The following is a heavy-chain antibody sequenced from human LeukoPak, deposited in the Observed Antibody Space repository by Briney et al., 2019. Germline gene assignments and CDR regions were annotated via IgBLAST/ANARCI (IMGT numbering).Heavy chain of an antibody. J-gene: IGHJ6*03. V-gene: IGHV4-34*01. D-gene: IGHD3-10*01. Sequence: SETLSLTCAVYGGSFSGYYWSWIRQPPGKGLEWIGEINHSGSTNYNPSLKSRVTISVDTSKNQFSLKLSSVTAADTAVYYCARMVRGFHYYYMGVWGKGTTVTISS. CDR3: ARMVRGFHYYYMGV. CDR1: GGSFSGYY. CDR2: INHSGST.